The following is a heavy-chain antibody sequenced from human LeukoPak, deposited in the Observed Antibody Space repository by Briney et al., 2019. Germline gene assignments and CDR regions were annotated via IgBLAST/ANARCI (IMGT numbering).Heavy chain of an antibody. V-gene: IGHV4-59*01. CDR3: ARSFRAAASSYYFDY. D-gene: IGHD6-13*01. CDR1: GGSISSYY. J-gene: IGHJ4*02. Sequence: SETLSLTCTVSGGSISSYYWSWIRQPPGKGLEWIGYIYYSGSTNYNPSLKSRVTISVDTSKNQFSLKLSSVTAADTAVYYCARSFRAAASSYYFDYWGQGALVTVSS. CDR2: IYYSGST.